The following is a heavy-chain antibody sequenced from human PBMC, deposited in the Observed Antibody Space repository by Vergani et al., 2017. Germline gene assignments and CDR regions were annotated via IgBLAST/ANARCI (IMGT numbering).Heavy chain of an antibody. CDR2: ISSSGSNM. D-gene: IGHD3-22*01. Sequence: DVQLVESGGGLVRPGGSLRLSCAGSGFSFSNYNMEWVRQAPGKGLEWVSSISSSGSNMYYSDSMKGRFTISRDNAKNSLFLQMNSLRAEDTAVYYGARYRIYYDSMGYEFGSYYYFYYMDVWCKGTTVTVSS. CDR3: ARYRIYYDSMGYEFGSYYYFYYMDV. J-gene: IGHJ6*03. CDR1: GFSFSNYN. V-gene: IGHV3-21*01.